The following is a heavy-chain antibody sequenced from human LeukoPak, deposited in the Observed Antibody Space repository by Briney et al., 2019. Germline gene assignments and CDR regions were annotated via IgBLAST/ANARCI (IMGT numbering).Heavy chain of an antibody. CDR3: ARRIRDGYNRFVY. J-gene: IGHJ4*02. CDR2: INPNSGGT. D-gene: IGHD5-24*01. CDR1: GYTFTGYY. V-gene: IGHV1-2*02. Sequence: ASVKVSCKASGYTFTGYYMHWVRQAPGQGLEWMGWINPNSGGTNYAQKFQGRVTMTRDTSISTAYMELSRLRSDDTAVYYCARRIRDGYNRFVYWGQGTLVTVSS.